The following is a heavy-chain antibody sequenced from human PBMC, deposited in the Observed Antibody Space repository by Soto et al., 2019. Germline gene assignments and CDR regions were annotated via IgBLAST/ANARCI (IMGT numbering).Heavy chain of an antibody. CDR1: GGTFSSSA. V-gene: IGHV1-69*06. CDR3: TRYRLVSCFDI. J-gene: IGHJ3*02. Sequence: QVQRVQSGAEVKKPGSSVKVSCKASGGTFSSSAISWVRPAPGQGLEWMGGIIPIFGTANYAQKFQGRVTSTADKSSTTAFMELRSLQAEATAVYYCTRYRLVSCFDIWGQGTMVTVSS. CDR2: IIPIFGTA. D-gene: IGHD2-15*01.